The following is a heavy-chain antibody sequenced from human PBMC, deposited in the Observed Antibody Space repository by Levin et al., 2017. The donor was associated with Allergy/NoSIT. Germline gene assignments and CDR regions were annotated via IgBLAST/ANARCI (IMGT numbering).Heavy chain of an antibody. J-gene: IGHJ6*03. V-gene: IGHV5-51*01. CDR3: ARRGTRDYYYYMDV. CDR1: GYSFTSYW. Sequence: GGSLRLSCQGSGYSFTSYWIGWVRQMPGKGLEWMGIIYPGDSDTRYSSSFQGQVTISADKSISTANLQWSSLKASDTAIYSCARRGTRDYYYYMDVWGKATTVTVSS. CDR2: IYPGDSDT. D-gene: IGHD1-1*01.